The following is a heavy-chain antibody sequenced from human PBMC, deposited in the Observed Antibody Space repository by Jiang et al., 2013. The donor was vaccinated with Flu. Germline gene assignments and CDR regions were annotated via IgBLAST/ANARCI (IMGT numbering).Heavy chain of an antibody. CDR2: IHYSRGT. J-gene: IGHJ4*02. CDR1: GDSISSGYYY. V-gene: IGHV4-30-4*01. D-gene: IGHD3-16*01. CDR3: GRDRSYGATGAIDC. Sequence: GPGLVKPSQTLSLTCTVSGDSISSGYYYWSWIRQSPGKGLEWIGYIHYSRGTYYNPTLKRRLSISIDTSKNQFSLRLTSMTVADTAVYYCGRDRSYGATGAIDCWGQGTRVTVSS.